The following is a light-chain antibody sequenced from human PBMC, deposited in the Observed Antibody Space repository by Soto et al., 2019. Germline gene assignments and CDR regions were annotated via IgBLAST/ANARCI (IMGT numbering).Light chain of an antibody. J-gene: IGKJ4*01. CDR3: QQADSFPLT. V-gene: IGKV1D-12*01. CDR1: QYISTW. Sequence: DIQMTQSPSSVSASVGDRIIITCRASQYISTWLAWYQQKPGEAPKLLIFAASRLHGGVPSRFSGSGSGTDFTLTINNLQPEDCATYYCQQADSFPLTFGGGTKVEVK. CDR2: AAS.